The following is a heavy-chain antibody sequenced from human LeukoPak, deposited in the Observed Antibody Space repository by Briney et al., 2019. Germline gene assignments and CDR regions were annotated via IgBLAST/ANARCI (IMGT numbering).Heavy chain of an antibody. Sequence: GGSLRLSCAASGFTLKTYAMSWVRQAPGKGLEWVSIFSDAANSSIYANSVKGRVTSSRDYSKNTLFLQMNSLRAEDSAIYYCAKLPTSWFLDYFDYWGPGTVVTDSS. V-gene: IGHV3-23*01. J-gene: IGHJ4*02. D-gene: IGHD2-2*01. CDR3: AKLPTSWFLDYFDY. CDR1: GFTLKTYA. CDR2: FSDAANSS.